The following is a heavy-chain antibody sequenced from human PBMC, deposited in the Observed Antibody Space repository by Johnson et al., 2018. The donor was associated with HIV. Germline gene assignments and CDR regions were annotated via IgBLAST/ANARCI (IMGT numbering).Heavy chain of an antibody. J-gene: IGHJ3*02. Sequence: VQLVESGGGLVQPGGSLRLSCAASGFTVSSNYMSWVRQAPGKGLEWVSVISIGGSTYYADSVKGRFTISRDNAKNSVFLQMNSLGAEDTAVYYCARVAALYDAFDIWGQGTMVTVSS. V-gene: IGHV3-66*01. D-gene: IGHD2-15*01. CDR2: ISIGGST. CDR3: ARVAALYDAFDI. CDR1: GFTVSSNY.